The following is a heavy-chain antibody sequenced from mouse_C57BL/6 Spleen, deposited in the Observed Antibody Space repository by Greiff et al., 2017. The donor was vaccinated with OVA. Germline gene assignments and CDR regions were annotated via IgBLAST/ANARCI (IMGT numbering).Heavy chain of an antibody. CDR2: IHPNSGST. J-gene: IGHJ4*01. CDR3: APTTVYAMDY. V-gene: IGHV1-64*01. CDR1: GYTFTSYW. D-gene: IGHD1-1*01. Sequence: QVQLKQSGAELVKPGASVKLSCKASGYTFTSYWMHWVKQRPGQGLEWIGMIHPNSGSTNYNEKFKSKATLTVDKSSSTAYMQLSSLTSEDSAVYYCAPTTVYAMDYWGQGTSVTVSS.